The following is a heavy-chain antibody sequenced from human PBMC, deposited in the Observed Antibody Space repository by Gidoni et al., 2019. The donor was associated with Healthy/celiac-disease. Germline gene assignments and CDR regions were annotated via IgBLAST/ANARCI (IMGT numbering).Heavy chain of an antibody. V-gene: IGHV4-39*01. J-gene: IGHJ3*02. D-gene: IGHD5-18*01. CDR3: SSSGYIIHAAFDI. CDR2: IYYSGST. Sequence: IRSIYYSGSTYYNPSLKSRVTISVDTSKNQFSLKLSSDTAAYTAVYYCSSSGYIIHAAFDIWGQGTMVTVSS.